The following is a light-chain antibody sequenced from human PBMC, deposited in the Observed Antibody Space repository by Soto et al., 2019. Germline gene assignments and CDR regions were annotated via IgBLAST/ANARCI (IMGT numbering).Light chain of an antibody. Sequence: DIVLTQSPFSLPVTPGEPASISCKSSQSLLHSNGNTYFDWYLQKPGQSPQLLIYLGSNRASGVPDRFSGSGSGTDFTLKISRVEAEDVGVYYCMQARQTPLTFGQGTRLEIK. CDR1: QSLLHSNGNTY. CDR2: LGS. V-gene: IGKV2-28*01. J-gene: IGKJ5*01. CDR3: MQARQTPLT.